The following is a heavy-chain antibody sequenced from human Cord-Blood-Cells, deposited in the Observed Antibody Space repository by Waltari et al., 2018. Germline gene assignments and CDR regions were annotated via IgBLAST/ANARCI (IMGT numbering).Heavy chain of an antibody. Sequence: QVQLQESGPGLVKPSQTLSLTCTVSGGSISSGGYYWSWIRTPPGKGLGWIGYIYYSGSTYYNPSLKSRVTISVDTSKNQFSLKLSSVTAADTAVYYCAREVAIAAAGTCCWFDPWGQGTLVTVSS. CDR3: AREVAIAAAGTCCWFDP. D-gene: IGHD6-13*01. CDR1: GGSISSGGYY. J-gene: IGHJ5*02. V-gene: IGHV4-31*03. CDR2: IYYSGST.